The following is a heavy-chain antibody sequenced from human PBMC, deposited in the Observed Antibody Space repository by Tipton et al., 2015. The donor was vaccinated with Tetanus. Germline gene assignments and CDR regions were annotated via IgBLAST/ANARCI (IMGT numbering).Heavy chain of an antibody. CDR1: GYIFTSYS. D-gene: IGHD6-6*01. CDR2: IYPGASDA. V-gene: IGHV5-51*01. J-gene: IGHJ3*02. CDR3: ARHPSQDAFDI. Sequence: VQLVQSGGEVKKPGESLKISCKGSGYIFTSYSIGWVRQMSGKGLEWMGIIYPGASDAIYSPSFQGQVTISADNSIRTAYVQWSSLKASDTAMYYCARHPSQDAFDIWGQGTMVTVSS.